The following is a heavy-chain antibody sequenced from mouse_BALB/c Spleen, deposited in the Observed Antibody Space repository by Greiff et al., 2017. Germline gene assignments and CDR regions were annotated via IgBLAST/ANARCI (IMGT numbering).Heavy chain of an antibody. D-gene: IGHD2-2*01. CDR2: IDPYNGGT. V-gene: IGHV1S135*01. CDR1: GYAFTSYN. Sequence: EVQLQESGPELVKPGASVKVSCKASGYAFTSYNMYWVKQSHGKSLEWIGYIDPYNGGTSYNQKFKGKATLTVDKSSSTAYMHLNSLTSEDSAVYYCARDGYDEIDYAMDYWGQGTSVTVSS. J-gene: IGHJ4*01. CDR3: ARDGYDEIDYAMDY.